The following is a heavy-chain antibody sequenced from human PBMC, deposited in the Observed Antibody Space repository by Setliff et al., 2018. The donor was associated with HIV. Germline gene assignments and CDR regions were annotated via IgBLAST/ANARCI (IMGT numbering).Heavy chain of an antibody. Sequence: SETLSLTCAVSGYSISSGHYWGWIRQSPGKGLEWIASIHHSGNTYHNPSLKSRVTMSVDTSKNQVSLKLTSVTAEDTAVFCCARGVHCTSTTCYPSFYFDYWGQGIMVTVSS. J-gene: IGHJ4*02. CDR3: ARGVHCTSTTCYPSFYFDY. V-gene: IGHV4-38-2*01. CDR1: GYSISSGHY. D-gene: IGHD2-2*01. CDR2: IHHSGNT.